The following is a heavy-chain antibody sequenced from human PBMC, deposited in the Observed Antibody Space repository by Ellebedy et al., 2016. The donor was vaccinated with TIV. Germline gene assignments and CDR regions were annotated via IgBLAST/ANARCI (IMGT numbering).Heavy chain of an antibody. CDR1: GFTFAQFA. J-gene: IGHJ4*02. V-gene: IGHV3-9*01. CDR3: AKDRRRWLQSLES. Sequence: GGSLRLSXAGSGFTFAQFAMHWVRQRPGKGLEWVSGISYNSGDIGYADSVKGRFTISRDNAKNSLYLQLNSLRAEDTALYYCAKDRRRWLQSLESWGQGTLVAVSS. CDR2: ISYNSGDI. D-gene: IGHD5-24*01.